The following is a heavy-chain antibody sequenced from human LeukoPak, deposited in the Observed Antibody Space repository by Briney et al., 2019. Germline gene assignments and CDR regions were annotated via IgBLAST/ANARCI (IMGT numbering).Heavy chain of an antibody. Sequence: SETLSLTCTVSGGSISSYYWSWIRQPAGKGLEWIGRIYTSGSTNYNPSLKSRVTMSVDTSKNQSSLKLSSVTAADTAVYYCARDLSGWYSGWFDPWGQGTLVTVSS. CDR3: ARDLSGWYSGWFDP. D-gene: IGHD6-19*01. CDR2: IYTSGST. CDR1: GGSISSYY. J-gene: IGHJ5*02. V-gene: IGHV4-4*07.